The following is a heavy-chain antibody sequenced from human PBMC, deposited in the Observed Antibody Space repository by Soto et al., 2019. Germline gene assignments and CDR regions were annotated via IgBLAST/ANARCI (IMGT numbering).Heavy chain of an antibody. Sequence: SETLSLTCSVSGGSISGSSSYYWAWIRQPPGKGLEWIGSIYYSGSTYYNPSLKSRVTISVDTSKNQFSLKLSSVTAADTAVYYCARVFGFGGMDVWGQGTTVTVSS. D-gene: IGHD3-10*01. CDR3: ARVFGFGGMDV. J-gene: IGHJ6*02. CDR2: IYYSGST. CDR1: GGSISGSSSYY. V-gene: IGHV4-39*07.